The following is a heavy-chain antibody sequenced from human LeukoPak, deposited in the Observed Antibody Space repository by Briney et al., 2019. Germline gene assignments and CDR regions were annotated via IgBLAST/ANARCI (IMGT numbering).Heavy chain of an antibody. D-gene: IGHD5-24*01. Sequence: SVKVSCKASGYPFSIYGFTWVRQAPGQGLEWMGGIIPIFGTANYAQKFQGRVTITADESTSTAYMELSSLRSEDTAVYYCARVVLGRRWLQTSYYYGMDVWGQGTTVTVSS. J-gene: IGHJ6*02. CDR3: ARVVLGRRWLQTSYYYGMDV. CDR2: IIPIFGTA. V-gene: IGHV1-69*13. CDR1: GYPFSIYG.